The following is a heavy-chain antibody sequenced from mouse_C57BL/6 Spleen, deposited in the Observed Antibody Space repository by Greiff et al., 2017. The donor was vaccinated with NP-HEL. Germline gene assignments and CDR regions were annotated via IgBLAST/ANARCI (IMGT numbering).Heavy chain of an antibody. D-gene: IGHD3-1*01. Sequence: EVQLQQSGPELVKPGASVKISCKASGYTFTDYYMNWVKQSHGKSLEWIGDINPNNGGTSYNQKFKGKATLTVDKSSSTAYMELRSLTSEDSAVYYCARSLGDEGGYYAMDYWGQGTSVTVSS. J-gene: IGHJ4*01. CDR2: INPNNGGT. V-gene: IGHV1-26*01. CDR1: GYTFTDYY. CDR3: ARSLGDEGGYYAMDY.